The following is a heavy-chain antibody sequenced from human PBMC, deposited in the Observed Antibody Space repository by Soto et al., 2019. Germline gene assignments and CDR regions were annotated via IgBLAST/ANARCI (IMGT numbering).Heavy chain of an antibody. J-gene: IGHJ5*02. V-gene: IGHV4-61*01. CDR3: ARSYYDILTGYYNNWFDP. Sequence: SETLSLTCTVSGGSVSSGSYYWSWIRQPPGKGLEWIGYIYYSGSTNYNPSLKSRVTMSVDTSKNQFSLKLSSVTAADTAVYYCARSYYDILTGYYNNWFDPWGQGTLVTVSS. CDR2: IYYSGST. D-gene: IGHD3-9*01. CDR1: GGSVSSGSYY.